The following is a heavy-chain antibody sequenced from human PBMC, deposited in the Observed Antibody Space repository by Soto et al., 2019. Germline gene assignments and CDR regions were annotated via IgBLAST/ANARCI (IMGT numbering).Heavy chain of an antibody. Sequence: PGGSLRLSCAASGFTFSSYWMSWVRQAPGKGLEWVANIKQDGSEKYYVDSVKGRFTISRDSAKNSLYLQMNSLRAEDTAVYYCARGGYYDILTGYYTLRYWGQGTLVTVSS. J-gene: IGHJ4*02. D-gene: IGHD3-9*01. CDR1: GFTFSSYW. V-gene: IGHV3-7*03. CDR2: IKQDGSEK. CDR3: ARGGYYDILTGYYTLRY.